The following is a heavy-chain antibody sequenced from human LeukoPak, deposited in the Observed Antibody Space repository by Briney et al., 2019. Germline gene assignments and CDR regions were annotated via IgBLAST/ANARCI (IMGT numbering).Heavy chain of an antibody. Sequence: GGSLRLSCAASGFTFDDYGMSWVRQAPGKGLEWVSGINWNGGSTGYADSVKGRFTISRDNAKNSLYLQMNSLRAEDTALYYCARAVTTVVTRAFDIWGQGTMVTVSS. CDR2: INWNGGST. V-gene: IGHV3-20*04. CDR3: ARAVTTVVTRAFDI. J-gene: IGHJ3*02. CDR1: GFTFDDYG. D-gene: IGHD4-23*01.